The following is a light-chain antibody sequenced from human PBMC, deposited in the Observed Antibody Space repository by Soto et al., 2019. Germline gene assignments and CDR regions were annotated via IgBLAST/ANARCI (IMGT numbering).Light chain of an antibody. CDR2: DAS. J-gene: IGKJ1*01. CDR1: ESVASNY. CDR3: QQYNSYST. V-gene: IGKV3-20*01. Sequence: EIVLTQSPGTLSLSPGERATLSCRASESVASNYLAWYQLKPGQAPRLLIYDASTRATGIPARFSGSGSGTEFTLTISSLQPDDFATYYCQQYNSYSTFGQGTKVDIK.